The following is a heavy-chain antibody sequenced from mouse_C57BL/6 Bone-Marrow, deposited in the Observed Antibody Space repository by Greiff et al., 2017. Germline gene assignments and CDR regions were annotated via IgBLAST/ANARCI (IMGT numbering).Heavy chain of an antibody. CDR2: IYPSDSEP. CDR3: ARSHAYYSNYPFFYYAMDY. J-gene: IGHJ4*01. Sequence: QVQLQQPGAELVRPGSSVKLSCKASGYTFTSYWLDWVKQRPGQGLEWIGNIYPSDSEPTSNQKFKAKATLTVDKSSSTAYMQLSSLTSDDSAVDYCARSHAYYSNYPFFYYAMDYWGQGTSVTVSS. D-gene: IGHD2-5*01. CDR1: GYTFTSYW. V-gene: IGHV1-61*01.